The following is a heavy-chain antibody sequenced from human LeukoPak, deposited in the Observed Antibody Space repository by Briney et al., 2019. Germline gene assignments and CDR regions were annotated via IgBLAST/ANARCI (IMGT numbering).Heavy chain of an antibody. CDR3: ARESPNCSGGSCYFDY. J-gene: IGHJ4*02. CDR1: GFTVSSNY. CDR2: IYSGDST. V-gene: IGHV3-66*02. Sequence: GGSLRLSCAAPGFTVSSNYMSWVRQAPGKGLEWVSVIYSGDSTYYADSVKGRFTISRDNSKNTLYLQMNSLRAEDTAVYYCARESPNCSGGSCYFDYWGQGTLVTVSS. D-gene: IGHD2-15*01.